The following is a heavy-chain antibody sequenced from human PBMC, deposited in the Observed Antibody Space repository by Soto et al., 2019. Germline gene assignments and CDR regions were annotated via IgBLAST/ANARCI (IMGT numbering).Heavy chain of an antibody. V-gene: IGHV1-69*01. CDR2: IIPIFGTA. D-gene: IGHD1-26*01. J-gene: IGHJ6*02. CDR1: GGTFSSYA. Sequence: QVQLVQSGAEVKKPGSSVKVSCKASGGTFSSYAISWVRQAPGQGLEWMGGIIPIFGTANYAQKFQGRVTITADESTSTAYMELSSLRSEDTAVYYCARDLDRIVGASHPSYYGMDVWGQGTTVTVSS. CDR3: ARDLDRIVGASHPSYYGMDV.